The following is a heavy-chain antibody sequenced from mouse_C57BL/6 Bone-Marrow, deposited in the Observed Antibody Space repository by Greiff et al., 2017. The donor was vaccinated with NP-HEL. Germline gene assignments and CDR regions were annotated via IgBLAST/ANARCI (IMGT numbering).Heavy chain of an antibody. CDR2: IWSGGST. CDR1: GFSLTSYG. J-gene: IGHJ4*01. Sequence: VQLQQSGPGLVQPSQSLSITCTVSGFSLTSYGVHWVRQSPGQGLEWLGVIWSGGSTAYHAAFMSRLGITKDNSKRQVFFKMNSLQADVTAIYYCAKKLLRRRDYYAMDYGGQGTSATVSS. V-gene: IGHV2-5*01. D-gene: IGHD2-12*01. CDR3: AKKLLRRRDYYAMDY.